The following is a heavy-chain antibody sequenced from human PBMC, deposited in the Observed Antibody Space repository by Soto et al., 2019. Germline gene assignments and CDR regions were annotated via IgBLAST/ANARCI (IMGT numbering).Heavy chain of an antibody. V-gene: IGHV1-69*01. CDR3: ARAGTYDYDSSGHPDAFDI. CDR1: GGTFSSYA. D-gene: IGHD3-22*01. Sequence: QVQLVQSGAEVKKPGSSVKLSCKASGGTFSSYAINWVRQAPGQGLEWMGGIIPVFGKTNYAQRIQGRVRITADESTTTAYMEVSGLRSEDTAVDYCARAGTYDYDSSGHPDAFDIWGQGTMVTVSS. J-gene: IGHJ3*02. CDR2: IIPVFGKT.